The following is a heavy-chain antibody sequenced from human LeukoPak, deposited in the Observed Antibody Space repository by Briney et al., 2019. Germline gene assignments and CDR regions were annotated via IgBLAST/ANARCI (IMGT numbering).Heavy chain of an antibody. CDR3: TRGSMGGSGSYYKDSSSGMDV. V-gene: IGHV4-59*12. D-gene: IGHD3-10*01. CDR2: IYYSGTT. Sequence: PSETLSLSCTVSGGSISGYYWSWIRQPPGKGLEWIGYIYYSGTTNYSPSLKRRLTMSVGTSQNHSSLKLNSVTAADTAVYYCTRGSMGGSGSYYKDSSSGMDVWGQGTTVTVS. J-gene: IGHJ6*02. CDR1: GGSISGYY.